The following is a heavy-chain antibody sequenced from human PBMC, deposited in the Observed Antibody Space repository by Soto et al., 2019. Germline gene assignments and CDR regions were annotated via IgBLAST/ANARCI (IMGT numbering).Heavy chain of an antibody. Sequence: PSETLSLTCTASGGSISSHYWSWVRQSPGKGLEWIGYIYYSGSTNYNPSLKSRVTISVDTSKNQFSLKLSSVTAADTAVYYCARRRSTPTFFDVWGQGTMVTVSS. D-gene: IGHD1-26*01. CDR3: ARRRSTPTFFDV. CDR1: GGSISSHY. CDR2: IYYSGST. J-gene: IGHJ3*01. V-gene: IGHV4-59*11.